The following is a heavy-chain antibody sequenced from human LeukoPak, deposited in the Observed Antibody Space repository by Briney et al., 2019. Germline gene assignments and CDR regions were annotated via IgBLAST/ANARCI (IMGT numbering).Heavy chain of an antibody. CDR2: IKQDGSEK. CDR3: ARKSGSYSREGYYFDY. V-gene: IGHV3-7*01. CDR1: GFTFSSYG. Sequence: GGSLRLSCAASGFTFSSYGMHWVRQAPGKGLEWVANIKQDGSEKYYVDSVKGRFTISRDNAKNSLYLQMNSLRAEDTAVYYCARKSGSYSREGYYFDYWGQGTLVTVSS. D-gene: IGHD1-26*01. J-gene: IGHJ4*02.